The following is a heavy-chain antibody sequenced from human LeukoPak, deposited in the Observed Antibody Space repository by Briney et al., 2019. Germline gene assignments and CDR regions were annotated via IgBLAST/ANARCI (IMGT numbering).Heavy chain of an antibody. CDR1: GFTFSSYA. CDR2: ISYDGSNK. V-gene: IGHV3-30-3*01. Sequence: GGSLRLSCAASGFTFSSYAMHWVRQAPGKGLEWVAVISYDGSNKYYADSVKGRFTISRDNSKNTLYLQMNSLRAEDTAVYYCAREKRWLQQGKRLDPWGQGTLVTVSS. CDR3: AREKRWLQQGKRLDP. J-gene: IGHJ5*02. D-gene: IGHD5-24*01.